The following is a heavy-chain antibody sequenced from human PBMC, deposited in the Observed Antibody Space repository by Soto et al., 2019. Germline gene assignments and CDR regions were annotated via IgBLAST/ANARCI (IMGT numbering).Heavy chain of an antibody. CDR1: DWSFSRYD. J-gene: IGHJ4*02. V-gene: IGHV4-34*01. D-gene: IGHD5-12*01. CDR2: INHSGST. CDR3: AGRRGYSGYDYGY. Sequence: SATQSLTCTVYDWSFSRYDWSWIRPPPGKGLEWIGEINHSGSTNYNPSLKSRVTISVDTSKNQFSLKLSSVTAADTAVYYCAGRRGYSGYDYGYWGQGTLVSVSS.